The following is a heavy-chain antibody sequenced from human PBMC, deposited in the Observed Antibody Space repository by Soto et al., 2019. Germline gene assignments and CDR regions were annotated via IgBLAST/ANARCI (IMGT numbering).Heavy chain of an antibody. CDR1: XYTLTEXS. Sequence: QVQLVQSGAEVKKPGAXVXXXXXXXXYTLTEXSXHWVRQAPGKGLEWMGGFDPEDGETIYAQKFQGRVTMTEDTSTDTAYMELSSLRSEDTAVYYCATETYSGSYEGMDVWGQGTTVTVSS. CDR3: ATETYSGSYEGMDV. J-gene: IGHJ6*02. V-gene: IGHV1-24*01. D-gene: IGHD1-26*01. CDR2: FDPEDGET.